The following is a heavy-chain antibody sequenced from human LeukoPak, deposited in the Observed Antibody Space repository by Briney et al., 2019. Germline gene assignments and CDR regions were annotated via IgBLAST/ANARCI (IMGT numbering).Heavy chain of an antibody. D-gene: IGHD3-3*01. V-gene: IGHV4-4*07. Sequence: SETLSLTCTVSGGSISSYYWSWIRQPAGKGLEWIGRIYTSGSTNYNPSLKSRVTMSVDTSKNQSSLKLSSVTAADTAVYYCARGVYDFWSGYPRWFDPWGQGTLVTVSS. J-gene: IGHJ5*02. CDR3: ARGVYDFWSGYPRWFDP. CDR1: GGSISSYY. CDR2: IYTSGST.